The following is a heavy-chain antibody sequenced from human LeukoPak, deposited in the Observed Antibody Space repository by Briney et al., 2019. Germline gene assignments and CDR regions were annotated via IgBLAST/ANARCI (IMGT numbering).Heavy chain of an antibody. CDR1: GFTFSSYS. CDR3: ARDFGQYKLNGGYYFDY. D-gene: IGHD3-10*01. V-gene: IGHV3-48*01. CDR2: ISSSGTTT. Sequence: GGSLRLSCAASGFTFSSYSMNWVRQAPGKGPEWISYISSSGTTTYYVDSVRGRFTISRDYAEDSLYLQMNSLRAEDTAVYYCARDFGQYKLNGGYYFDYWGQGTLVTVS. J-gene: IGHJ4*02.